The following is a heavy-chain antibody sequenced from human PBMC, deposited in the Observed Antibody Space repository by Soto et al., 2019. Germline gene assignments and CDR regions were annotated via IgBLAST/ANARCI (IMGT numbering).Heavy chain of an antibody. CDR1: GFTFSDHH. CDR2: ARNKAHGYTT. D-gene: IGHD2-8*01. Sequence: PGGSLRLSCAASGFTFSDHHMDWVRQAPGKGLEWVGRARNKAHGYTTAYAASLKGRFTISRDDSKNSLSLQMNSLKTEDTAVYFCARLMGTSLDLWGQGTLVTVSS. V-gene: IGHV3-72*01. J-gene: IGHJ4*02. CDR3: ARLMGTSLDL.